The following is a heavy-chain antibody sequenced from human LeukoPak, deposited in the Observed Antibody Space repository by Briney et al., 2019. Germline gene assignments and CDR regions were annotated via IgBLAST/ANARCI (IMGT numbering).Heavy chain of an antibody. CDR3: ARLRITMIRGVGFYYYYYMDV. CDR1: GGSISSGGYS. D-gene: IGHD3-10*01. Sequence: PSETLSLTCAVSGGSISSGGYSWSWIRQPPGKGLEWIGYIYYSGSTYYNPSLKSRVTISVDTSKNQFSLKVSSVTAADTAVYYCARLRITMIRGVGFYYYYYMDVWGKGTTVTISS. J-gene: IGHJ6*03. CDR2: IYYSGST. V-gene: IGHV4-30-2*03.